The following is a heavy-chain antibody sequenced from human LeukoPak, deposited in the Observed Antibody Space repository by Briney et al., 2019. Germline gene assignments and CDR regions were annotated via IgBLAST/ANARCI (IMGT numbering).Heavy chain of an antibody. D-gene: IGHD1-26*01. J-gene: IGHJ4*02. CDR1: GGSISSYY. V-gene: IGHV4-59*01. Sequence: SETLSLTCTVSGGSISSYYWSWIRQPPGKGLEWIGYIYYSGSTNYNPSLKSRLTISADTSKNQFSLKLSSVTAADTAVYYCARESGAFSPFGYWGQGTLVTVTS. CDR2: IYYSGST. CDR3: ARESGAFSPFGY.